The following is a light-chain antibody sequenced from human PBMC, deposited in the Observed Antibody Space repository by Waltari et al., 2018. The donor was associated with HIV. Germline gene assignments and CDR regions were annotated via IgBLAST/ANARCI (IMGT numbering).Light chain of an antibody. CDR1: QSFFTY. CDR3: QQRRAWPIT. Sequence: EIVLTQSPVTLSFSVGERATVSCRSSQSFFTYLAWYHQRPGQPPRLLIYGASNRATGIPHRFSGSGSGTDFNLTISGLESEDFGLYFCQQRRAWPITFGQGTKVEIK. J-gene: IGKJ2*01. CDR2: GAS. V-gene: IGKV3-11*01.